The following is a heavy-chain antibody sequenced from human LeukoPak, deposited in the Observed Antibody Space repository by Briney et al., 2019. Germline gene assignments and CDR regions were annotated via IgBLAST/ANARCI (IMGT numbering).Heavy chain of an antibody. CDR3: ARGSLEVIAGLFDF. D-gene: IGHD2-15*01. Sequence: GGSLRLSCAASGFTFSSYWMSWVRQAPGKGLEWVANIKQDGSEKYYVDSVKGRFTISRDNAKNSLYLQMNSLRAEDTAIYYCARGSLEVIAGLFDFWGQGALVTVSS. CDR1: GFTFSSYW. V-gene: IGHV3-7*01. CDR2: IKQDGSEK. J-gene: IGHJ4*02.